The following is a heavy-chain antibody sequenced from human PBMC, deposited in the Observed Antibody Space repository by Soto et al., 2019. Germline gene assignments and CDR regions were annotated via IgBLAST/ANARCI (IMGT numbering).Heavy chain of an antibody. CDR2: ISSSGSDT. Sequence: GSLRLSCEASGFIFSDFYMTWLRQAPGRGVEWISYISSSGSDTDYADSVKGRFTISRDNAKNSLYLLMNSLRAEDTAVYYCARDPWQGAAAPFDVRGQGILVTVSS. V-gene: IGHV3-11*06. CDR3: ARDPWQGAAAPFDV. J-gene: IGHJ4*02. CDR1: GFIFSDFY. D-gene: IGHD6-13*01.